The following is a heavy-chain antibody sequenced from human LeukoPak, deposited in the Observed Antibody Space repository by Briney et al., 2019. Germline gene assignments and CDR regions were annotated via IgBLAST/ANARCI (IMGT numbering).Heavy chain of an antibody. J-gene: IGHJ4*02. CDR1: GFTFSSYG. CDR3: AKVPLIAAPKHFDY. CDR2: ITGSGGST. V-gene: IGHV3-23*01. Sequence: GGTLRLSCAASGFTFSSYGMSWVRQAPGKGLEWVSAITGSGGSTYYADSVKGRFTISRDNSKNTLYLQMNRLRAEDTAVYYCAKVPLIAAPKHFDYWGQGTLVTVSS. D-gene: IGHD6-13*01.